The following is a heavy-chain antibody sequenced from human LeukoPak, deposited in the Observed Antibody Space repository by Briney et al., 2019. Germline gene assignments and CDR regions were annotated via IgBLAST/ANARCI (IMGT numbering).Heavy chain of an antibody. CDR1: GFTFNDYA. D-gene: IGHD6-6*01. V-gene: IGHV3-9*01. J-gene: IGHJ5*02. CDR3: AKDEYSSSSGWFDP. CDR2: ISWNSGNI. Sequence: GGSLRLSCAASGFTFNDYAMHWVRQAPGKGLVWISGISWNSGNIGYADSVKGRFTISRDNAKNSLYLQMNSLRAEDTALYYCAKDEYSSSSGWFDPWGQGTLVTVSS.